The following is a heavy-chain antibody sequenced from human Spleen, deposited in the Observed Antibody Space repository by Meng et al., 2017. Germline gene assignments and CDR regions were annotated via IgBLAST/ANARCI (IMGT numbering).Heavy chain of an antibody. V-gene: IGHV1-46*01. J-gene: IGHJ4*02. Sequence: QVQLAQSGAEVKKPGASVKVSCKASGYTFTSYYTHWVRQAPGQGLEWMGIINPSGSGTNYAQKFQGRVTMTRDTSTNTVYMELSSLRSEDTAIYYCAREGGDSGSPDYWGQGTLVTVSS. CDR2: INPSGSGT. D-gene: IGHD1-26*01. CDR3: AREGGDSGSPDY. CDR1: GYTFTSYY.